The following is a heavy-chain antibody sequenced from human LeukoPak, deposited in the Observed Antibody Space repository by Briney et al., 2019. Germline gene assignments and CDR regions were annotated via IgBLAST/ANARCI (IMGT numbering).Heavy chain of an antibody. Sequence: PSGTLSLTCAVSGGSISSSNWWSWVRQPPGKGLEWIEEIYHSGSTNYNPSLKSRVTISVDTSRNQFSLKLSSVTTADTAVYYCARGRGDYDFVYYYGMDVWGQGTTVTVSS. V-gene: IGHV4-4*02. D-gene: IGHD4-17*01. CDR2: IYHSGST. CDR1: GGSISSSNW. CDR3: ARGRGDYDFVYYYGMDV. J-gene: IGHJ6*02.